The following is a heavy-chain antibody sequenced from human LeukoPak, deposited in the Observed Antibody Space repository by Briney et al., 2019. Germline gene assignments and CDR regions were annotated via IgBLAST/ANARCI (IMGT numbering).Heavy chain of an antibody. CDR1: GFTFSGYA. D-gene: IGHD6-19*01. CDR3: ARDRSRLSSGWTLFDY. Sequence: PGGSLRLSCAASGFTFSGYAMHWVRQAPGKGLEWVAVISYDGSNKYYADSVKGRFTISRDNSKNTLYLQMNSLRAEDTAVYYCARDRSRLSSGWTLFDYWGQGTLVTVSS. CDR2: ISYDGSNK. V-gene: IGHV3-30-3*01. J-gene: IGHJ4*02.